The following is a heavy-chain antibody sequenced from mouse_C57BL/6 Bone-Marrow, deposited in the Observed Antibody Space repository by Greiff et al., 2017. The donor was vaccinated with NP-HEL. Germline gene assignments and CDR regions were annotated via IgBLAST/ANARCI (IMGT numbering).Heavy chain of an antibody. V-gene: IGHV1-7*01. D-gene: IGHD1-1*01. CDR3: ARWEYGSSLYYYAMDY. J-gene: IGHJ4*01. CDR2: INPSSGYT. Sequence: QVQLQQSGAELAKPGASVKLSCKASGYTFTSYWMHWVKQRPGQGLEWIGYINPSSGYTKYNQKFKDKATLTADKSSSTAYMQLSSLTYEDSAVYYCARWEYGSSLYYYAMDYWGQGTSVTVYS. CDR1: GYTFTSYW.